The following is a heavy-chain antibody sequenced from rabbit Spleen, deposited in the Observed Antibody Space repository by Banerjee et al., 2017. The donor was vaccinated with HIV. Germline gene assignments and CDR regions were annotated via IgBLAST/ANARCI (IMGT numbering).Heavy chain of an antibody. CDR2: IDIGSRDFT. J-gene: IGHJ6*01. CDR3: ARDTSSSFSSYGMDL. CDR1: GLDFSGDSY. D-gene: IGHD1-1*01. Sequence: QEQLVESGGGLVQPEGSLTLTCKASGLDFSGDSYDSYMCWVRQAPGKGLEWIACIDIGSRDFTYYASWAKGRFTFSKTSSTTVTLQMTSLTAADTATYFCARDTSSSFSSYGMDLWGPGTLVTVS. V-gene: IGHV1S45*01.